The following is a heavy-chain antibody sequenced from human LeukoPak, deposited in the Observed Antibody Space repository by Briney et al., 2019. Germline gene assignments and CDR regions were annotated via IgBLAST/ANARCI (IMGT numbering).Heavy chain of an antibody. J-gene: IGHJ6*03. Sequence: GASVKVSCKASGYTFTSYDINWVRQATGQGLEWMGWMNPNSGNTGYAQKLQGRVTMTTDTSTSTAYMELRSLRSDDTAVYYCARDLGRRCSGGSCYYYSNYMDVWGKGTTVTISS. D-gene: IGHD2-15*01. CDR1: GYTFTSYD. CDR2: MNPNSGNT. V-gene: IGHV1-8*02. CDR3: ARDLGRRCSGGSCYYYSNYMDV.